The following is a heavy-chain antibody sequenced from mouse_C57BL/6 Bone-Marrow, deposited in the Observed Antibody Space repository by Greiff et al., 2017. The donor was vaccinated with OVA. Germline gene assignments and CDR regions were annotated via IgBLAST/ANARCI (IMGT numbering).Heavy chain of an antibody. D-gene: IGHD1-3*01. V-gene: IGHV1-59*01. Sequence: QVQLQQPGAELVRPGTSVKLSCKASGYTFTSYWMHWVKQRPGQGLEWIGVIDPSDSYTNYNQKFTGKATLTVDTSSSTAYMQLSSLTSEDSAVYYCARWDNSYFDYWGQGTTLTVSS. CDR3: ARWDNSYFDY. CDR2: IDPSDSYT. CDR1: GYTFTSYW. J-gene: IGHJ2*01.